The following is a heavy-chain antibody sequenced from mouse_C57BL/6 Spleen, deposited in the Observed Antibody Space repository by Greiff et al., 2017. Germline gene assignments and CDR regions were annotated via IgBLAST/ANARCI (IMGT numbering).Heavy chain of an antibody. CDR3: TRYGGYYAMDY. Sequence: EVHLVESGEGLVKPGGSLKLSCAASGFTFSSYAMSWVRQTPEKRLEWVAYISSGGDYIYYADTVKGRFTISRDNARNTLYLQMSSLKSEDTAMYYCTRYGGYYAMDYWGQGTSVTVSS. V-gene: IGHV5-9-1*02. J-gene: IGHJ4*01. CDR2: ISSGGDYI. CDR1: GFTFSSYA. D-gene: IGHD1-1*02.